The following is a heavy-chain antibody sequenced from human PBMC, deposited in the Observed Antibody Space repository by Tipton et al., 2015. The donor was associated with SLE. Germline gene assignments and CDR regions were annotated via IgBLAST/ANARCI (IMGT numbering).Heavy chain of an antibody. CDR3: ARYDNWNFDAFDV. CDR2: RHQSANT. D-gene: IGHD1-7*01. J-gene: IGHJ3*01. CDR1: GGSISIRSSY. V-gene: IGHV4-39*01. Sequence: GLVKPSETLSLMCAVSGGSISIRSSYWGWVRQPPGKGLEFIGRRHQSANTYYNPALKSPATISIDTSKNQFSLKLTSVTAADTAVYFCARYDNWNFDAFDVWGPGTMVTVSS.